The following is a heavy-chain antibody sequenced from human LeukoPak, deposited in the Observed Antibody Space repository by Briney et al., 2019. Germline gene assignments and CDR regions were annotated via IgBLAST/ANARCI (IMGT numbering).Heavy chain of an antibody. V-gene: IGHV3-9*01. CDR3: AKQEDSSSSWNH. CDR1: GFTFDDYA. D-gene: IGHD6-13*01. CDR2: ISWNSGSI. Sequence: GGSLRLSCAASGFTFDDYAMHWVRQAPGKGLEWVSGISWNSGSIGYADSVKGRFTISRDNSKNTLYLQMNRLRADDTAVFYCAKQEDSSSSWNHWGQGTLVTVSS. J-gene: IGHJ5*02.